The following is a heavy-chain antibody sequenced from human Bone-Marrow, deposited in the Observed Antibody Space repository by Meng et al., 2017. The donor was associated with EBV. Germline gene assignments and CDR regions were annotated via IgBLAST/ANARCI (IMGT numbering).Heavy chain of an antibody. CDR1: GGTFRSDA. J-gene: IGHJ4*02. CDR3: ASESGRGFTPDY. D-gene: IGHD3-10*01. V-gene: IGHV1-69*01. Sequence: QGQLQQSGAEVKKPGASVKVSCRTSGGTFRSDAVSWVRQAPGQGLEWMGGLIPMVGAPHYAQKFQGRVTIIADESTSTHSMELNSLRSEDTAMYYCASESGRGFTPDYWGQGTLVTVSS. CDR2: LIPMVGAP.